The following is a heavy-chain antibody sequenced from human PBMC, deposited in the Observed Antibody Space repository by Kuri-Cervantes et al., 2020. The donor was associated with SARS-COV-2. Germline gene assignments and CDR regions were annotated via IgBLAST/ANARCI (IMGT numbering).Heavy chain of an antibody. D-gene: IGHD3-10*01. J-gene: IGHJ4*02. CDR3: ATDIRGLGFGGLLPNFDY. CDR2: IIPICGTS. V-gene: IGHV1-69*13. CDR1: GGTFSSYA. Sequence: SVKVSCKASGGTFSSYAISWVRQAPGQGLEGMGGIIPICGTSNYAQKSQGRVTITADESTSTAYMELSSLRSEDTAVYYCATDIRGLGFGGLLPNFDYWGQGTLVTVSS.